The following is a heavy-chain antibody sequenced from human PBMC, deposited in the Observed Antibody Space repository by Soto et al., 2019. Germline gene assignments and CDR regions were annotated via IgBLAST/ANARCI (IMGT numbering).Heavy chain of an antibody. V-gene: IGHV4-39*01. CDR1: CDSIISIGYY. CDR2: IYYSGTT. CDR3: VRHEAAVSAAYNMDV. D-gene: IGHD6-25*01. J-gene: IGHJ6*02. Sequence: PSETLSLTCTFSCDSIISIGYYWGWVRQTPGKGLEWIGSIYYSGTTYYNPSLSSRVIISVDTSKDQFSLRLSSVTTADTATCNSVRHEAAVSAAYNMDVWGPGTTVTVSS.